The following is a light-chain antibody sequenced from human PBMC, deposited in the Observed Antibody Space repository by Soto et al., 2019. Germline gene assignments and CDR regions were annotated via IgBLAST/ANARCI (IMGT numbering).Light chain of an antibody. Sequence: EIVLTQSPDTLSLSPGERATLSCRASQNINKNYLAWYQQQPGQAPRLLIYGASTRATGIPDTFSGSGYGTDFALTLSRLEPEDFAEYYCHHYGRSPYTFGQGTKVEIK. CDR1: QNINKNY. CDR2: GAS. V-gene: IGKV3-20*01. J-gene: IGKJ1*01. CDR3: HHYGRSPYT.